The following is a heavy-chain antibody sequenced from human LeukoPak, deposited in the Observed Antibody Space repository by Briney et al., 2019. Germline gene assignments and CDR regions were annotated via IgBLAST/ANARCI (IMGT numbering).Heavy chain of an antibody. D-gene: IGHD3-10*01. CDR1: GFTFSNYA. V-gene: IGHV3-23*01. J-gene: IGHJ6*02. CDR3: AKCVMEGGGYYYGMDV. Sequence: PGGSLTLSCAASGFTFSNYAINWDRQPPGKGMEWVSSISGSGCSTYCANSGKGRCILSRNNCKNTLYLQMNSQRATHTAVYYCAKCVMEGGGYYYGMDVWGQGTTVTVSS. CDR2: ISGSGCST.